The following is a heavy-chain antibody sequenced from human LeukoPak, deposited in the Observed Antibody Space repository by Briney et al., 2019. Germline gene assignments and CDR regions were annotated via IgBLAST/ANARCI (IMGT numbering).Heavy chain of an antibody. CDR3: ARDVSIPSYFDY. J-gene: IGHJ4*02. Sequence: GGSLRLSCAASGFTFSDYYMSWIRQAPGKGLEWVPYISSSSSYTNYADSVKGRFTISRDNAKNSLYLQMNSLRAEDTAVYCCARDVSIPSYFDYWGQGTLVTVSS. D-gene: IGHD4-11*01. CDR1: GFTFSDYY. CDR2: ISSSSSYT. V-gene: IGHV3-11*06.